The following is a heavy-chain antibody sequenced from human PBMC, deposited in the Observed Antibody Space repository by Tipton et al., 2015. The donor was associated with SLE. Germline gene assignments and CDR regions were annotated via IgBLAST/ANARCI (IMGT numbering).Heavy chain of an antibody. CDR1: GGSMSTYY. Sequence: TLSLTCTVSGGSMSTYYWSWIRLPPGKGLEWIGYIYYSGGTSYNPSLNSRVTISVDTSRNQFSLKLTSVTAADSAVYYCARYSLTKRHLDLWGRGPLVTVSS. CDR2: IYYSGGT. V-gene: IGHV4-59*01. D-gene: IGHD2-15*01. J-gene: IGHJ2*01. CDR3: ARYSLTKRHLDL.